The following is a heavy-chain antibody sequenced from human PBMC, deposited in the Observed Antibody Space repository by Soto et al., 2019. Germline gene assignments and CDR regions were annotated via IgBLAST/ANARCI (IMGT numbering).Heavy chain of an antibody. CDR3: ARARATVTTERALGY. Sequence: QVQLLQSGAEVKKPGASAKVSCKASGYTFYSYDITWVRQAPGQGLEWMGTISAYNDNTNLPQTLQGRVTMTIDKSTATAYMELKNLTSDDTAVYYCARARATVTTERALGYWGQGTLVTVSS. CDR1: GYTFYSYD. J-gene: IGHJ4*02. D-gene: IGHD4-17*01. V-gene: IGHV1-18*01. CDR2: ISAYNDNT.